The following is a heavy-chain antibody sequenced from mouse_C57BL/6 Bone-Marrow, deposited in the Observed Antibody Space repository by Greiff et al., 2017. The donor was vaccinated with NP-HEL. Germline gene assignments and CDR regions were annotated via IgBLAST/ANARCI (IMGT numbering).Heavy chain of an antibody. CDR2: ISYDGSN. D-gene: IGHD1-1*01. CDR1: GYSITSGYY. CDR3: ARRTFITTVVATDWYFDV. Sequence: EVKLMESGPGLVKPSQSLSLTCSVTGYSITSGYYWNWIRQFPGNKLEWMGYISYDGSNNYNPSLKNRISITRDTSKNQFFLKLNSVTTEDTATYYCARRTFITTVVATDWYFDVWGTGTTVTVSS. V-gene: IGHV3-6*01. J-gene: IGHJ1*03.